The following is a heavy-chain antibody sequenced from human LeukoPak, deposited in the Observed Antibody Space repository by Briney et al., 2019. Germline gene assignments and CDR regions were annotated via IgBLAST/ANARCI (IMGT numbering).Heavy chain of an antibody. CDR1: GFTFSRCS. V-gene: IGHV3-48*04. D-gene: IGHD1-26*01. J-gene: IGHJ4*02. Sequence: GGSLRLSCAASGFTFSRCSMNWVRQAPGKGLEWVSFISSSGSTIYYADSVKGRFTISRDNAKNSLYLQMNSLRAEDTAVYYCTSGSHGLLDYWGQGTLVTVSS. CDR2: ISSSGSTI. CDR3: TSGSHGLLDY.